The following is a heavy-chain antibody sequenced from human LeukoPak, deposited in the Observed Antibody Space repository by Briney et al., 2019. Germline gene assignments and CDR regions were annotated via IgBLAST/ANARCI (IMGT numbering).Heavy chain of an antibody. Sequence: GGSLRLSCVASGFPFSSYWMTWVRQAPGKGLEWVANIKQDGSKKSYVDSVKGRFTISRDNSKNTLYLQMNSLRPEDTAVYYCAKLHNLNCDYWGLGTLATVSS. CDR3: AKLHNLNCDY. D-gene: IGHD1-14*01. V-gene: IGHV3-7*03. CDR1: GFPFSSYW. CDR2: IKQDGSKK. J-gene: IGHJ4*02.